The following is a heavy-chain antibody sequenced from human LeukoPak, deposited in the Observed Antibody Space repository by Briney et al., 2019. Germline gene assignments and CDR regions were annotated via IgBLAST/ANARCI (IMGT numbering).Heavy chain of an antibody. D-gene: IGHD3-10*01. CDR3: ARAKITRAVGVPADAFDI. CDR2: IYYSGNT. Sequence: PSETLSLTCTVSGGSISSADYYWSWIRQPPGKGLEWIGYIYYSGNTYYNPSLKSRVTISVDRSKNQFSLKQSSVTAADTAVYFCARAKITRAVGVPADAFDIWGQGKMVTVSS. J-gene: IGHJ3*02. V-gene: IGHV4-30-4*08. CDR1: GGSISSADYY.